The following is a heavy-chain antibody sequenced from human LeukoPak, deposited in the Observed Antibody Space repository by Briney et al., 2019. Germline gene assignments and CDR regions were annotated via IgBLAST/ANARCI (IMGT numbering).Heavy chain of an antibody. CDR2: IYYSGST. V-gene: IGHV4-39*01. CDR3: ARLKKERFGELFSRLTSTPRYYFDY. Sequence: SETLSLTCTVSGGSISSNTYSWGWIRQPPGKGLEGIGRIYYSGSTYYNPSLNSLVTISVATSKNQFSLKLSSVTAEDTAVYYCARLKKERFGELFSRLTSTPRYYFDYWGQGALVTVSS. J-gene: IGHJ4*02. D-gene: IGHD3-10*01. CDR1: GGSISSNTYS.